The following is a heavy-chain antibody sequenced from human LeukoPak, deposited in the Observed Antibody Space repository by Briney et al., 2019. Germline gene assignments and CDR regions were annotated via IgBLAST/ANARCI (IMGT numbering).Heavy chain of an antibody. D-gene: IGHD2-21*02. Sequence: GGSLRLSCAASGFTFSSYEMSWVRQAPGKGLEWVSYISSSGSTIYSADSVKGRFTISRDNAKNTLYLQMNSLRDEDTAVYYCARYVSVWVTTLEYWGQGTLVTVSS. V-gene: IGHV3-48*03. CDR1: GFTFSSYE. CDR3: ARYVSVWVTTLEY. J-gene: IGHJ4*02. CDR2: ISSSGSTI.